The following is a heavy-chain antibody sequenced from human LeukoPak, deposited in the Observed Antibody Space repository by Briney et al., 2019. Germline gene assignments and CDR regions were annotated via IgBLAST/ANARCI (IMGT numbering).Heavy chain of an antibody. CDR3: ARGREVTTLSYYYYYYMDV. Sequence: SETLSLTCAVCGGSFSGYYWSWIRQPPGKGLEWIGEINHSGSTNYNPSFKSRVTISVDTSKNQFSLKLSSVPAADPAVYYCARGREVTTLSYYYYYYMDVWGKGTTVTVSS. D-gene: IGHD4-17*01. CDR2: INHSGST. CDR1: GGSFSGYY. V-gene: IGHV4-34*01. J-gene: IGHJ6*03.